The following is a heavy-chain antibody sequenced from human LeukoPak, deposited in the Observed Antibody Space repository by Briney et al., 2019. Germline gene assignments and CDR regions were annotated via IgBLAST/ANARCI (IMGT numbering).Heavy chain of an antibody. CDR1: GYTFTSYG. J-gene: IGHJ4*02. CDR3: ATELAAAGDFDY. Sequence: ASVKVSCKASGYTFTSYGISWARQAPGQGLEWMGWISAYNGDTNYAQKLQGRVTMTTATFTSTAYMELRSLRSDDTAVYYCATELAAAGDFDYWGQGTLVTVSS. D-gene: IGHD6-13*01. CDR2: ISAYNGDT. V-gene: IGHV1-18*04.